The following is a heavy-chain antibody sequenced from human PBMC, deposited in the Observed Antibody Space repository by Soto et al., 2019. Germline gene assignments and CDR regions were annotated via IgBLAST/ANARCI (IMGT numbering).Heavy chain of an antibody. J-gene: IGHJ6*02. CDR2: ISGSGGST. V-gene: IGHV3-23*01. CDR1: GFIFRNYA. Sequence: EVQLLESGGGLVQPGGSLRLSCAASGFIFRNYAMSWVRQAPGKGLEWVSVISGSGGSTYYADSVKGRFTISRDNSKNTLYLQMNSLRAEDTAVYYCAKSSSRSTRADYYYGMDVWGQGTTITVSS. CDR3: AKSSSRSTRADYYYGMDV. D-gene: IGHD2-2*01.